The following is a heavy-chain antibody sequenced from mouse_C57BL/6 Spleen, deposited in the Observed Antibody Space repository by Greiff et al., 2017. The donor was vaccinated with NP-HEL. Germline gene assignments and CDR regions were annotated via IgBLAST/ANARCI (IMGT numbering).Heavy chain of an antibody. D-gene: IGHD2-5*01. V-gene: IGHV7-3*01. Sequence: EVQGVESGGGLVQPGGSLSLSCAASGFTFTDYYMSWVRQPPGKALEWLGFIRNKANGYTTEYSASVKGRFTISRDNSQSILYLQMNALRAEDSATYYCARGYYSNLYYFDYWGQGTTLTVSS. J-gene: IGHJ2*01. CDR1: GFTFTDYY. CDR2: IRNKANGYTT. CDR3: ARGYYSNLYYFDY.